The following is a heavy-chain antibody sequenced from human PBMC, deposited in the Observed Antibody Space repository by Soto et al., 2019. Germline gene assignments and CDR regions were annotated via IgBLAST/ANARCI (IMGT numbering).Heavy chain of an antibody. V-gene: IGHV1-18*01. CDR1: GYIFTSYG. CDR2: ISAHNANT. Sequence: GASVKVSCKASGYIFTSYGISWVRQAPGQGLEWMGWISAHNANTNYAQKFQGRVTMTTDTSTSTAHMELRSLRSDDTAVYYCATERLAYYFDTSGEDFDYW. D-gene: IGHD3-22*01. J-gene: IGHJ4*01. CDR3: ATERLAYYFDTSGEDFDY.